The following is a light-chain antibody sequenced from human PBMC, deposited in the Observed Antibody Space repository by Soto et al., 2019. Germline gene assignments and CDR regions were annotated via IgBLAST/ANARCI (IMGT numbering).Light chain of an antibody. J-gene: IGLJ2*01. V-gene: IGLV2-14*01. CDR3: SSYTAISTLDIV. CDR1: SSDVGAYNY. CDR2: EVS. Sequence: QSALTQPASVSGSPGQSITISCIGSSSDVGAYNYVSWYQQHPGNAPKLIIYEVSRRPSGVSSRFSASKSGSTASLTISGLQGEDEADYYCSSYTAISTLDIVFGGGTKLTVL.